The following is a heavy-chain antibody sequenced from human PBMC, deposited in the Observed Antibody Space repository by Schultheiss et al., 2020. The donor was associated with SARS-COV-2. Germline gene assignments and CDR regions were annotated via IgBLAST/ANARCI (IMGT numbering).Heavy chain of an antibody. CDR3: AKSEAGWSGSKRYLDY. CDR2: ISYDGSNK. CDR1: GFTFSSYG. D-gene: IGHD3-3*01. V-gene: IGHV3-33*05. Sequence: GGSLRLSCAASGFTFSSYGMHWVRQAPGKGLEWVAVISYDGSNKYYADSVKGRFTISRDNFKNTLYLEMNSLRAEDTALYYCAKSEAGWSGSKRYLDYWGQGTLVTVSS. J-gene: IGHJ4*02.